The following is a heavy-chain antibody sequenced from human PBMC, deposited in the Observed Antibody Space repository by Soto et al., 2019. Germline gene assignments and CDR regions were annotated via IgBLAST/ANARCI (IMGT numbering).Heavy chain of an antibody. CDR2: ISPYNGNT. D-gene: IGHD3-22*01. CDR3: ARDQYFCDSSGYYDH. Sequence: QVQLVQSAAEVKKPGASVKVSCKTSGYTFVSYGISWVRQAPGQGLEWMGWISPYNGNTNFAQRFQGRVTLTTDTSTDIVYSELGSLKSDYTAVYYCARDQYFCDSSGYYDHWGQGTVITVSS. CDR1: GYTFVSYG. V-gene: IGHV1-18*04. J-gene: IGHJ5*02.